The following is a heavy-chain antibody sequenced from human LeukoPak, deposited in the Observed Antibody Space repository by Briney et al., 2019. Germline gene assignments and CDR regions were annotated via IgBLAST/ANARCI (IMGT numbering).Heavy chain of an antibody. Sequence: GGSLRLSCAASGFTFSSYEMNWVRQAPGKGLEWVSYISSSGSTIYYADSVKGRFTISRDNAKNSLYLQMNSLRAEDTAVYYCARDRAGYSYAQGDYWGQGTLVTVSS. V-gene: IGHV3-48*03. D-gene: IGHD5-18*01. J-gene: IGHJ4*02. CDR2: ISSSGSTI. CDR1: GFTFSSYE. CDR3: ARDRAGYSYAQGDY.